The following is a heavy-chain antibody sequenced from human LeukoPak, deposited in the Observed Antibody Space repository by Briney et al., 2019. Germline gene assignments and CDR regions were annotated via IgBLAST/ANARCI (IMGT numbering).Heavy chain of an antibody. CDR3: ARACYDFWSGYNSGGYFDY. CDR1: GGSISSGDYY. Sequence: PSETLSLTCTVSGGSISSGDYYWSWIRRPPGKGLEWIGYIYYSGSTYYNPSLKSRVTISVDTSKNQFSLKLSSVTAADTAVYYCARACYDFWSGYNSGGYFDYWGQGTLVTVSS. V-gene: IGHV4-30-4*08. D-gene: IGHD3-3*01. J-gene: IGHJ4*02. CDR2: IYYSGST.